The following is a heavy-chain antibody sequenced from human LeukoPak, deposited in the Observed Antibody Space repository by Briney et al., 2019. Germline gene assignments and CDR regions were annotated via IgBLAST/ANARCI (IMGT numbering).Heavy chain of an antibody. CDR1: GGTFSSYA. CDR3: ARDAEYCGGDC. D-gene: IGHD2-21*01. J-gene: IGHJ4*02. CDR2: IIPIFGTA. Sequence: GVSVKVSCKASGGTFSSYAISWVRQAPGQGLEWMGGIIPIFGTANYAQKFQGRVTITADKSTSTAYMELSSLRSEDTAVYYCARDAEYCGGDCWGQGTLVTVSS. V-gene: IGHV1-69*06.